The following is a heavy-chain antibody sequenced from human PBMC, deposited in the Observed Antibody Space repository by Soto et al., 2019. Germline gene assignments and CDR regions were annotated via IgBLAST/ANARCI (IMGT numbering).Heavy chain of an antibody. J-gene: IGHJ6*02. D-gene: IGHD3-10*01. CDR3: AIVSVYYYGSGTHPVYYYGMDV. CDR1: AFTFSSFG. CDR2: IWHDGSNK. V-gene: IGHV3-33*01. Sequence: GGSLRLSCAASAFTFSSFGMHWVRQAPGKGLEWVALIWHDGSNKYYADSVKGRFTISRDNSKNTLYLQVNSLRAEDTAVYYCAIVSVYYYGSGTHPVYYYGMDVWGQGTTVTVSS.